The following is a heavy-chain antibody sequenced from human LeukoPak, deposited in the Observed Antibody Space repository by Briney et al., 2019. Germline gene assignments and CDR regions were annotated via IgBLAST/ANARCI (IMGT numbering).Heavy chain of an antibody. CDR3: AKGPRGYCSSTSCYGSIYSDY. J-gene: IGHJ4*02. D-gene: IGHD2-2*01. Sequence: PGGSLRLSCAASGFTFSSYAMSWVRQAPGKGLEWVSAISGSGGSTYYADSVKGRFTISRDNSKNTLYLQMNSLRAEDTAVYYCAKGPRGYCSSTSCYGSIYSDYWGQGTLVTVSS. CDR1: GFTFSSYA. V-gene: IGHV3-23*01. CDR2: ISGSGGST.